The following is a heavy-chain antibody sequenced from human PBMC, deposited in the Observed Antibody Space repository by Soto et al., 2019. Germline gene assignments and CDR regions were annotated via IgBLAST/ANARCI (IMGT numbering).Heavy chain of an antibody. D-gene: IGHD3-22*01. CDR3: ATHYYDSSGYSDY. CDR1: GGSISSGGYY. CDR2: IYYSGST. J-gene: IGHJ4*02. Sequence: SETLSLTCTVSGGSISSGGYYWSWIRQHPGKGLEWIGYIYYSGSTYYNPSLKSRVTISVDTSKNQFSLKLSSVTAADTAVYYCATHYYDSSGYSDYWGQGTLVTVSS. V-gene: IGHV4-31*03.